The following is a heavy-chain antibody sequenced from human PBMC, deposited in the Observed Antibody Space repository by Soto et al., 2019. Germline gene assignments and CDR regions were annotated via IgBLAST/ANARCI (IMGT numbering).Heavy chain of an antibody. Sequence: QVQLVESGGGVVQPGRSLRLSCAASGFTFSSYGMHWVRQAPGKGLEWVAVIWYDGSNKYYADSVKGRFTISRDNSKNTLYLQMNSLGAEDTAVYYCARDGSGSRLGYYGMDVWGQGTTVTVSS. J-gene: IGHJ6*02. CDR1: GFTFSSYG. V-gene: IGHV3-33*01. CDR2: IWYDGSNK. CDR3: ARDGSGSRLGYYGMDV. D-gene: IGHD5-12*01.